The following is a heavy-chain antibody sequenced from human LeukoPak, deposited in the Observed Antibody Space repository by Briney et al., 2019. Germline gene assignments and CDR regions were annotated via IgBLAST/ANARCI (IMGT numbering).Heavy chain of an antibody. D-gene: IGHD6-13*01. J-gene: IGHJ5*02. CDR3: ARYSSSRYEWFDP. V-gene: IGHV3-23*01. Sequence: QTGGSLRLSCAASGFTFSSYAMSWVRQAPGKGLEWVSAISGSGGSTYYADSVKGRFTISRDNSKNTLYLQMNSLRAEDTAVYYCARYSSSRYEWFDPWGQGTLVTVSS. CDR2: ISGSGGST. CDR1: GFTFSSYA.